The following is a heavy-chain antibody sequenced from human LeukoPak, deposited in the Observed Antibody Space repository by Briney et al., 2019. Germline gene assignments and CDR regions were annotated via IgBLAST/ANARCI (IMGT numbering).Heavy chain of an antibody. CDR2: ISYDGSNE. D-gene: IGHD1-1*01. CDR3: ARGGPNWNDGYFDY. Sequence: GGSLRLSCAASGFTFSSYAMHWVRQAPGKGLEWVAVISYDGSNEYYADSVKGRFTISRDNSKNTLYLQMNSLRAEDTAVYYCARGGPNWNDGYFDYWGQGTLVTVSS. J-gene: IGHJ4*02. V-gene: IGHV3-30-3*01. CDR1: GFTFSSYA.